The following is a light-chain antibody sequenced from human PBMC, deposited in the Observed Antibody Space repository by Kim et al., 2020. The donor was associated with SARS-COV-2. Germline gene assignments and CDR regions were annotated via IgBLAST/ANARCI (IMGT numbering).Light chain of an antibody. CDR2: QDS. CDR1: KLGDKY. Sequence: VSPGQTASITCSGDKLGDKYACWYQQKPGQSPVLVIYQDSKRPSGIPERFSGSNSGNTATLTISGTQAMDEADYYCQAWDSSTVVFGGGTKVTVL. CDR3: QAWDSSTVV. J-gene: IGLJ2*01. V-gene: IGLV3-1*01.